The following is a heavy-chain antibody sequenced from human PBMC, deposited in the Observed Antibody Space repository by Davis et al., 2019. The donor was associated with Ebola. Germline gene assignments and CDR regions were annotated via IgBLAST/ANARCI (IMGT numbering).Heavy chain of an antibody. CDR3: ATPVFLLMVYGGGDY. J-gene: IGHJ4*02. CDR1: GFTFSSYA. V-gene: IGHV3-23*01. D-gene: IGHD2-8*01. CDR2: ISGSGGST. Sequence: GESLKISCAASGFTFSSYAMSWVRQAPGKGLEWVSAISGSGGSTYYADSVKGRFTISRDNSKNTLYLQMNSLRAEDTAVYYCATPVFLLMVYGGGDYWGQGTLVTVSS.